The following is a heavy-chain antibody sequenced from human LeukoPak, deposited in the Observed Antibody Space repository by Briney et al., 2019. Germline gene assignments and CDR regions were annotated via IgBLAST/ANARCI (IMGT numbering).Heavy chain of an antibody. D-gene: IGHD1-26*01. V-gene: IGHV3-74*01. CDR3: ARGTGVGSYVPAFDV. CDR1: GFTFSSYW. J-gene: IGHJ3*01. CDR2: FNGDGST. Sequence: GGSLRLSCAASGFTFSSYWMHWVRQSPGKGLVWVSRFNGDGSTAYADSVTGRFTISRDNANNTLYLQMNSLRAEDTAVYYCARGTGVGSYVPAFDVWGQGTVVTVSS.